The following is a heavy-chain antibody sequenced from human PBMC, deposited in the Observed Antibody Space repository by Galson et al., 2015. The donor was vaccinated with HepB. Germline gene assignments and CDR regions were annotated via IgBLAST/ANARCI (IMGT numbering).Heavy chain of an antibody. CDR2: ISYDGSNK. V-gene: IGHV3-30-3*01. D-gene: IGHD6-19*01. CDR3: AREPYSSGWSKRGRYFDY. Sequence: SLRLSCAASGFIFNSYAMTWVRQAPGKGLEWVAFISYDGSNKYYADSVKGRFTISRDNSKNTLYLQMNSLRPEDTAVYYCAREPYSSGWSKRGRYFDYWGQGALVTVS. J-gene: IGHJ4*02. CDR1: GFIFNSYA.